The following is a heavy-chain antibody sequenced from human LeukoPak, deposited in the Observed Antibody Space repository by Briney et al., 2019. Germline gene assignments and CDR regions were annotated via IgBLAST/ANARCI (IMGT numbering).Heavy chain of an antibody. J-gene: IGHJ4*02. CDR1: GGSIRSETYY. Sequence: SETLSLTCTVAGGSIRSETYYWAWIRQPPGKGLEWIGSIYYSGFSFHNPSLKSRVTMSIDTSKNQLSLNLTPVTAADTAVYYCARHFGQLAPFELWGQGTLVTVSS. D-gene: IGHD3/OR15-3a*01. CDR3: ARHFGQLAPFEL. CDR2: IYYSGFS. V-gene: IGHV4-39*01.